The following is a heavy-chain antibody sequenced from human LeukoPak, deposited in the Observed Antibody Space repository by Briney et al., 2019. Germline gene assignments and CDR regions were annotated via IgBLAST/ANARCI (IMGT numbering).Heavy chain of an antibody. Sequence: MPSETLSLTCTVSAGSISSNNYYWGWIRQPPGKGLEWIGSIYYSGSAYHNPSLKSRVTMSVDTSKNQFSLKLSSVTAADTAAYFCASLIAGRPFDPWGQGTLVTVSS. CDR1: AGSISSNNYY. V-gene: IGHV4-39*01. CDR3: ASLIAGRPFDP. D-gene: IGHD6-6*01. CDR2: IYYSGSA. J-gene: IGHJ5*02.